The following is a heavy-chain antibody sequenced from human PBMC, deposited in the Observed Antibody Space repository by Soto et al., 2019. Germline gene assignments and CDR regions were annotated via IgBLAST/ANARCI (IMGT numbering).Heavy chain of an antibody. Sequence: SETLSLTCTVSGGSISSGGYYWSWIRQHPGKGLEWIGYIYYSGSTYYNPSLKSRVTISVDTSKNQFSLKLSSLTAADTAVYYCARAAEGFSSDYWGQGTLVTVSS. V-gene: IGHV4-31*03. D-gene: IGHD2-15*01. CDR2: IYYSGST. CDR3: ARAAEGFSSDY. J-gene: IGHJ4*02. CDR1: GGSISSGGYY.